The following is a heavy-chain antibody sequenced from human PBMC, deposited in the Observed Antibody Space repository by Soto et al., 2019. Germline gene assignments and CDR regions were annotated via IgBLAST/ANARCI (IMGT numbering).Heavy chain of an antibody. V-gene: IGHV3-23*01. D-gene: IGHD6-13*01. CDR2: IGGSGANT. J-gene: IGHJ4*02. CDR1: GFTFSSYA. CDR3: AKGSSSWRYYFDY. Sequence: GGSLRLSCAGSGFTFSSYAMSWVRQAPGKGLEWVSSIGGSGANTYYADSVKGRFTISRDNSKNTLFLQMNSLRAEDTAVYYCAKGSSSWRYYFDYWGQGTLVTVSS.